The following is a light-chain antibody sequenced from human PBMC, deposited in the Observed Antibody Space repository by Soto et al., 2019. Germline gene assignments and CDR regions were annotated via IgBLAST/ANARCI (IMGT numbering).Light chain of an antibody. CDR3: HQYGSLYP. CDR2: GAS. CDR1: QSVSSSY. Sequence: EIVLTQSPGTLSLSPGERATLSCRASQSVSSSYLAWYQQKPGQAPRLLLYGASSRATCIPDRFSGSGSATDFTLTISRLGPEDFAVYFCHQYGSLYPLGQRTKLEIK. J-gene: IGKJ2*01. V-gene: IGKV3-20*01.